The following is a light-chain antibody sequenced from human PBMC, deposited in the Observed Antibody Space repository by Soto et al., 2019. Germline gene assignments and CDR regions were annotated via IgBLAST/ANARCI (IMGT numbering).Light chain of an antibody. J-gene: IGKJ2*01. V-gene: IGKV1-16*02. Sequence: DIQMTQSPSSLSASVGDRVTITCRASQGIRNSLAWFQQSPGKAPKSLIYDASSLQSGVPSKFSGSASGTDFTLTISNLQPEDFATYCCQQYFSYPYTFGQGTKLEIK. CDR2: DAS. CDR3: QQYFSYPYT. CDR1: QGIRNS.